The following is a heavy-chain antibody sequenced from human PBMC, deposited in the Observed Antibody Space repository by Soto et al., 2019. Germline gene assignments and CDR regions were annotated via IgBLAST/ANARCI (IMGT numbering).Heavy chain of an antibody. CDR2: ISVSGYDT. Sequence: QLLESGGGFVQPGGSLRLSCVASGFTFSNFAMAWVRQAPGEGLEWVSAISVSGYDTFYADSMKGRFTISRDNSKDTLYLQINSLRAEDTAVYYCANPIPKTGTTFGFWGQGTLVTVSS. CDR3: ANPIPKTGTTFGF. V-gene: IGHV3-23*01. J-gene: IGHJ4*02. CDR1: GFTFSNFA. D-gene: IGHD1-1*01.